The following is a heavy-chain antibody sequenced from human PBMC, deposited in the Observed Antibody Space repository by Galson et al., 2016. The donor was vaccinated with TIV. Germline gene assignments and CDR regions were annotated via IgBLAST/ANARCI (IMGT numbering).Heavy chain of an antibody. CDR3: AEDWDAIYYYDNDGDY. V-gene: IGHV3-23*01. CDR2: ISTSGTIT. Sequence: SLRLSCAASRFTFSSYAMIWVRQAPGKGLEWVSGISTSGTITDYADSVKGRFTISRDNSKNTLYLQMNSLRVEDTALYYCAEDWDAIYYYDNDGDYWGQGTLVTVSS. D-gene: IGHD3-22*01. J-gene: IGHJ4*02. CDR1: RFTFSSYA.